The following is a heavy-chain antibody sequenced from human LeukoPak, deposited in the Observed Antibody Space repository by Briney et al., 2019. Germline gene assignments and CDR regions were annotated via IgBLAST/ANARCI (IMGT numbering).Heavy chain of an antibody. CDR3: ARFTYSSRPPDV. D-gene: IGHD6-6*01. CDR2: IYSNGST. Sequence: SETLSLTCSVSGGSISGYYWTWIRQPPGQTLEWIGYIYSNGSTNYNPSLQSRVTMSVDTSVNKFSLRMNSVTAADTGVYFCARFTYSSRPPDVWGKGTTVTVSS. CDR1: GGSISGYY. J-gene: IGHJ6*04. V-gene: IGHV4-4*09.